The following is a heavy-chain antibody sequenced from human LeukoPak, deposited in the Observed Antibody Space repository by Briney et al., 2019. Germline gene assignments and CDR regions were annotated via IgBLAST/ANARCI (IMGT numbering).Heavy chain of an antibody. CDR2: ISGYNGNT. D-gene: IGHD6-13*01. CDR1: GYTFTGYY. Sequence: ASVKVSCKASGYTFTGYYMHWVRQAPGQGLEWMGWISGYNGNTNFAQKFQGRVTMTTDTSTSTAYMEPRSLRSGDTAVYYCARDGISAPGTGYFYYYGMDVWGQGTTVTVSS. CDR3: ARDGISAPGTGYFYYYGMDV. J-gene: IGHJ6*02. V-gene: IGHV1-18*04.